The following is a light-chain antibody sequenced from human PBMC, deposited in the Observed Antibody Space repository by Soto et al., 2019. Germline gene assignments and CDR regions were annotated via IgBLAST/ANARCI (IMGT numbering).Light chain of an antibody. V-gene: IGKV3-20*01. J-gene: IGKJ2*01. CDR2: GAS. CDR3: QHYGSSPPMYT. CDR1: QSIDGSF. Sequence: EIVLTQSPGTLSLSPGERATLSCRASQSIDGSFLAWYQQKPGQAPRLLISGASGRATGIPDRFSGSESTTDFTLTISRLEPEDFAVYYCQHYGSSPPMYTFGQGTKLEMK.